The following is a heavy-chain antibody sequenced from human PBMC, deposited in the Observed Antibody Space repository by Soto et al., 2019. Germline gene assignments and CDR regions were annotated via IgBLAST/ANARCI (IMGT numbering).Heavy chain of an antibody. J-gene: IGHJ6*02. V-gene: IGHV3-23*01. D-gene: IGHD2-2*03. Sequence: PGGSLRLSCAASGFIFSSYALTWVRQAPGKGLEWVSTISASGGGTYYADSVKGRFTISRDSSKNTLYLQMSSLTAEDTAVYYCANPAGYCSTSSCPGYYGLDVWGQGTTVTVSS. CDR2: ISASGGGT. CDR1: GFIFSSYA. CDR3: ANPAGYCSTSSCPGYYGLDV.